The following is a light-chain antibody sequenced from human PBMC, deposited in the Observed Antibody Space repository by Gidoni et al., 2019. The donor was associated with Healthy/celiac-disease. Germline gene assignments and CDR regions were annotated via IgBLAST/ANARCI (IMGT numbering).Light chain of an antibody. Sequence: VLTQSPLSLPVTLGQPASISCRSSQSLLYSDGNTYLNWVQQRPGQSPRRLIDKVSNRDSGGPDRCSDRKSGTDFTMKISRVEDEDVGVYYCMQGKHWPWTFGQGTKVEIK. J-gene: IGKJ1*01. CDR1: QSLLYSDGNTY. CDR3: MQGKHWPWT. V-gene: IGKV2-30*01. CDR2: KVS.